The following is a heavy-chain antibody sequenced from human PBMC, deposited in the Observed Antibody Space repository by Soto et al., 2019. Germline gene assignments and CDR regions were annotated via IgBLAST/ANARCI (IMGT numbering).Heavy chain of an antibody. V-gene: IGHV1-46*01. Sequence: ASVKVSCKASGYTFTSYYMHWVRQAPGQGLEWMGIINPSGGSTSYAQKFQGRVTMTRDTSTSTVYMELSSLRSEDTAVYYCARGRGWGNYGSGRKVYCYYGMDVWGQGTTVTVSS. CDR1: GYTFTSYY. CDR3: ARGRGWGNYGSGRKVYCYYGMDV. D-gene: IGHD3-10*01. J-gene: IGHJ6*02. CDR2: INPSGGST.